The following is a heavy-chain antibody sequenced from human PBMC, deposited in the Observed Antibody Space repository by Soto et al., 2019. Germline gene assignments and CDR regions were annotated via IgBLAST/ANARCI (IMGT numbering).Heavy chain of an antibody. V-gene: IGHV1-2*04. CDR2: INPNSGGT. CDR3: ARGSVYDSSGYPFDY. J-gene: IGHJ4*02. D-gene: IGHD3-22*01. Sequence: ASVKVSCKASGYTFTGYYMHWVRQAPGQGLEWMGWINPNSGGTNYAQKFQGWVTMTRDTSISTAYMELSRLRSDDTAVYYCARGSVYDSSGYPFDYWGQGTLVTVSS. CDR1: GYTFTGYY.